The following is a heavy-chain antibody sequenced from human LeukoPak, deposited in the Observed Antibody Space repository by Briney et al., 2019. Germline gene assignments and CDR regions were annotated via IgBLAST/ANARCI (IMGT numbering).Heavy chain of an antibody. V-gene: IGHV1-2*02. CDR3: ARSIMPASTWAY. J-gene: IGHJ4*02. CDR1: GYTFTNSY. D-gene: IGHD2-2*01. CDR2: IDPNSGGT. Sequence: ASVKVSCKASGYTFTNSYIQWVRQAPGRGLEWVGWIDPNSGGTKYAQRFQGRVTMTRDTSISTAYMELSRLRSDDTAVFYCARSIMPASTWAYWGQGTLVIVSS.